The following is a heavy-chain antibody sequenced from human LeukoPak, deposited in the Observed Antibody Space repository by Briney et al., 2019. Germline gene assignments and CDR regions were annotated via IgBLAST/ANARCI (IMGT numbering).Heavy chain of an antibody. Sequence: SETLSLTCTVSGGSISSYYWSWIRQPPGKGLEWIGYIYYSGSTNYNPSLKSRVTISVDTSKNQFSLKLSSVTAADTAVYYCASGDYGDSLRPSVWWYFDLGGRGPLVTVSS. CDR3: ASGDYGDSLRPSVWWYFDL. CDR1: GGSISSYY. V-gene: IGHV4-59*12. CDR2: IYYSGST. J-gene: IGHJ2*01. D-gene: IGHD4-17*01.